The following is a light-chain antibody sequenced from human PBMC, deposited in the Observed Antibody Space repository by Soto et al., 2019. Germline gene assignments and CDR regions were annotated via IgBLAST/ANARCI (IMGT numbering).Light chain of an antibody. Sequence: DIVMTQSPDSLAVSLGERATIKCRSSRNVLYGSNNKNYLAWYQQRPGQPPKLLIYWASTRESGVPDRFSGGGSGTDFSLAISSLQAEDVAVYYCQQYYSTPCTFGQGTKVEIK. V-gene: IGKV4-1*01. J-gene: IGKJ1*01. CDR2: WAS. CDR3: QQYYSTPCT. CDR1: RNVLYGSNNKNY.